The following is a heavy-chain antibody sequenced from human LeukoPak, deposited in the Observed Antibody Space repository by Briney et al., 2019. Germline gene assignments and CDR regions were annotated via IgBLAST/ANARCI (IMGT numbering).Heavy chain of an antibody. D-gene: IGHD2-21*02. CDR2: IYYSGST. Sequence: SETPSLTCTVSGGSISSSSYYWGWIRQPPGKGLEWIGSIYYSGSTYYNPSLKSRVTISIDTSKKQFSLKLSSVTDADTAVYYCARRARDWYSPIEYWGPGTLVTVSS. CDR3: ARRARDWYSPIEY. V-gene: IGHV4-39*07. J-gene: IGHJ4*02. CDR1: GGSISSSSYY.